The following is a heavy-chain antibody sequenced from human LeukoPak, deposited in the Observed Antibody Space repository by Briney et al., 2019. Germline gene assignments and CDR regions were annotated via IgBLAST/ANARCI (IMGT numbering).Heavy chain of an antibody. J-gene: IGHJ5*02. CDR2: IYYSGST. CDR1: GGSISSYY. Sequence: SETLSLTCTVSGGSISSYYWSWIRQPPGKGLEWIGYIYYSGSTNYNPSLKSRVTISVDTSKNQFSLKLSSMTAADTAVYYCARQVGDNWFDPWGQGTLVTVSS. D-gene: IGHD5-24*01. CDR3: ARQVGDNWFDP. V-gene: IGHV4-59*01.